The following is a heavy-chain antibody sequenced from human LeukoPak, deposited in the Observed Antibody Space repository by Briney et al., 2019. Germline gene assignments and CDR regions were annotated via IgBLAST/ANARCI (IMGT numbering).Heavy chain of an antibody. CDR2: IKQDGSEE. CDR1: GFTFSSYW. J-gene: IGHJ4*02. D-gene: IGHD5-18*01. CDR3: ARAQPGYSYGYDY. V-gene: IGHV3-7*01. Sequence: GGSLRLSCAASGFTFSSYWMSWVRQAPGRGLEWVANIKQDGSEEYYVDSVKGRSTISRDNAKNSLHLQINSLRAEDTAVYYCARAQPGYSYGYDYWGQGTLVTVSS.